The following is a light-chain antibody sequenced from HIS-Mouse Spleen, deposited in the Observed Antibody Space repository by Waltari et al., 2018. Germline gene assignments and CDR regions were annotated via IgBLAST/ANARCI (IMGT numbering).Light chain of an antibody. J-gene: IGKJ1*01. Sequence: DIQLTQSPSFLSASVGDRVTITCRASQGISSYLAWYQQKPGKAPKLLIYAASTLKSGVPSRFSGSGSETEFTLTISSLQPEDFATYYCQQLNSYPPTFGQGTKVEIK. V-gene: IGKV1-9*01. CDR2: AAS. CDR3: QQLNSYPPT. CDR1: QGISSY.